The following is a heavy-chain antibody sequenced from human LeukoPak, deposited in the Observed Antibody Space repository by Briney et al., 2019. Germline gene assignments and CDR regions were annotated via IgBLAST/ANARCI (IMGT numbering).Heavy chain of an antibody. D-gene: IGHD3-16*01. V-gene: IGHV3-21*01. CDR1: GFTFSSYS. Sequence: PGGSLRLSCAASGFTFSSYSMNWVRQAPGKGLEWVSSISSSSSYIYYADSVKGRFTISRDNAKNSLYLQMNSLRAEDTAVYYCARAGGFKDLTDYWGQGTLVTVSS. J-gene: IGHJ4*02. CDR2: ISSSSSYI. CDR3: ARAGGFKDLTDY.